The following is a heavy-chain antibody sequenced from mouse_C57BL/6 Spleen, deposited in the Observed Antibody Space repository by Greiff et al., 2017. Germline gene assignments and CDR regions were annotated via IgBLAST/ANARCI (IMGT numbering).Heavy chain of an antibody. CDR3: ARLYGSSYYFDY. D-gene: IGHD1-1*01. CDR1: GYTFTSYW. CDR2: IYPSDSET. V-gene: IGHV1-61*01. Sequence: QVQLQQPGAELVRPGSSVKLSCKASGYTFTSYWMDWVKQRPGQGLEWIGNIYPSDSETHYNQKFKDKATLTVDKSSSTAYMQIISLTSEDAAVYYCARLYGSSYYFDYWGQGTTLTVSS. J-gene: IGHJ2*01.